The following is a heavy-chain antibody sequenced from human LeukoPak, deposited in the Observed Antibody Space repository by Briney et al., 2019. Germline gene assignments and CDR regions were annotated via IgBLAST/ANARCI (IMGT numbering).Heavy chain of an antibody. CDR2: IKQDGSEK. CDR3: ARVEGIVGATTFSY. J-gene: IGHJ4*02. D-gene: IGHD1-26*01. V-gene: IGHV3-7*01. CDR1: GFTFSSYW. Sequence: PGGSLRLSCAASGFTFSSYWMSWVRQAPGKGLEWVANIKQDGSEKYYVDSVKGRFTISRDNAKNTLFLQMNSLRAEDTAVYYCARVEGIVGATTFSYWGQGILVTVSS.